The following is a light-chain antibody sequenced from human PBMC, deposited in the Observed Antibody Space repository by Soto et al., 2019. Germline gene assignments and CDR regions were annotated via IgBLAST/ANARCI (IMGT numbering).Light chain of an antibody. CDR1: QSISSF. J-gene: IGKJ5*01. CDR2: AAS. Sequence: DIQMTQSPSSLSASVGDRVTITCRASQSISSFLNWYQQNPGKAPKLLIYAASTLQSRVPSRFSGSGSGTDFTLTISNLQPEDFAIYYCQQSSINPPITFGQGTRLDI. CDR3: QQSSINPPIT. V-gene: IGKV1-39*01.